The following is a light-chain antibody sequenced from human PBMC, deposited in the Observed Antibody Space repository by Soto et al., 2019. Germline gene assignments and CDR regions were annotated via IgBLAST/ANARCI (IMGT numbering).Light chain of an antibody. Sequence: DIQLTQSPSFLSASVGDRVTITCRDSQDINTYLAWYQQKTGKAPKLLIFAASTLQNGVPSRFSGCGSGTEFTVTITSLQPEDFATYYCQQRKSYPITFGQGTRLEIK. J-gene: IGKJ5*01. CDR3: QQRKSYPIT. V-gene: IGKV1-9*01. CDR2: AAS. CDR1: QDINTY.